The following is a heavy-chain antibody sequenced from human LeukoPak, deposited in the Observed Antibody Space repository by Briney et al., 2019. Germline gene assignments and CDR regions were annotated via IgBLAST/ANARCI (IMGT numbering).Heavy chain of an antibody. D-gene: IGHD5-12*01. CDR3: ARDVQVATIYPLDY. Sequence: PGGSLRLSCAASGFIFNSYGMHWVRQAPGKGLEWVAFIRYDGSNKYYADSVKGRFTISRDNAKNSLYLQMNSLRAEDTALYYCARDVQVATIYPLDYWGQGTLVTVSS. V-gene: IGHV3-30*02. CDR2: IRYDGSNK. J-gene: IGHJ4*02. CDR1: GFIFNSYG.